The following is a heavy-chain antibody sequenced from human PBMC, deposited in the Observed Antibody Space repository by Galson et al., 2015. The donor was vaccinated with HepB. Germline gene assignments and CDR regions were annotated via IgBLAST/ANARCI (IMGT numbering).Heavy chain of an antibody. V-gene: IGHV3-30*18. CDR1: GFTFSSYG. J-gene: IGHJ6*03. CDR2: ISYDGSNK. D-gene: IGHD3-16*01. Sequence: SLRLSCAASGFTFSSYGMHWVRQAPGKGLEWVAVISYDGSNKYYADSVKGRFTISRDNSKNTLYLEMNSLRAEDTAVYFCAKVGAANYYYYSMNVWGKGTTVTVSS. CDR3: AKVGAANYYYYSMNV.